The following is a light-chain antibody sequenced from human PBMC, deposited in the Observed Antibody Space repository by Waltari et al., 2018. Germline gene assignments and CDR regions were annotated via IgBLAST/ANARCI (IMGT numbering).Light chain of an antibody. Sequence: QSVLTQPPSASGTPGQSVTIPCSGSLPNLGPHYVYWYMQLPGTAPKPPNYLTHQRPPGVPDRFSASKSGTSASLAISGLRFWDEGDYFCATRDEGPTVVFGGGTKVTVL. V-gene: IGLV1-47*01. CDR1: LPNLGPHY. CDR2: LTH. CDR3: ATRDEGPTVV. J-gene: IGLJ2*01.